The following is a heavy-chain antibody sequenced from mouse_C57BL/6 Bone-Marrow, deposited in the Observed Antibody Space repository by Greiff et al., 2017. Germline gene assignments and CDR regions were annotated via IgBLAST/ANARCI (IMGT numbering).Heavy chain of an antibody. Sequence: VKLVESGPELVKPGASVKLSCKASGYTFTSYDINWVKQRPGQGLEWIGWIYPRDGSTKDNEKFKGKATLTVDTSSSTAYMELHSLTSEDSAVYFCARLEFDGSSGDWYFDVWGTGTTVTVSS. CDR2: IYPRDGST. CDR1: GYTFTSYD. J-gene: IGHJ1*03. CDR3: ARLEFDGSSGDWYFDV. V-gene: IGHV1-85*01. D-gene: IGHD1-1*01.